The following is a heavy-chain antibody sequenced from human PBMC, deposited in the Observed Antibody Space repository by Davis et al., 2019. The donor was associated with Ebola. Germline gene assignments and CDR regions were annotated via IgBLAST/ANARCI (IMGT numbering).Heavy chain of an antibody. V-gene: IGHV3-30*03. Sequence: GESLKIYCTVSGFTFSNNGIHWVRQAPGKGLEWVSVISSDGTNEHYSDSVRGRFTISRDNSKNTVYLEMNSLRVEDTAVYYCARDPRPYSATWVVDQWGQGTLVTVSS. D-gene: IGHD6-13*01. J-gene: IGHJ4*02. CDR1: GFTFSNNG. CDR2: ISSDGTNE. CDR3: ARDPRPYSATWVVDQ.